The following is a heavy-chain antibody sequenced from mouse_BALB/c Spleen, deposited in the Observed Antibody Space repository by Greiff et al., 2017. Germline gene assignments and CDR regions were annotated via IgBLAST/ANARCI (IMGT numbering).Heavy chain of an antibody. D-gene: IGHD1-1*01. Sequence: EVQLVESGAELVKPAASVKLSCTASGFNIKDTYMHWVKQRPEQGLEWIGRIDPANGNTKYDPKFQGKATITADTSSNTAYLQLSSLTSEDTAVYYCAFYYYGSSYAMDYWGQGTSVTVSS. V-gene: IGHV14-3*02. J-gene: IGHJ4*01. CDR2: IDPANGNT. CDR3: AFYYYGSSYAMDY. CDR1: GFNIKDTY.